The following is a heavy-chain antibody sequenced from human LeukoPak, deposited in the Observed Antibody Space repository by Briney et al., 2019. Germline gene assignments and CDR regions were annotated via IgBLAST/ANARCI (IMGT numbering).Heavy chain of an antibody. CDR1: GGSFSGYY. CDR3: ARDGCSSTSCLDY. V-gene: IGHV4-34*01. Sequence: SETLSLTCAVYGGSFSGYYWSWIRQPPGKGLEWIGEINHSGSTNYNPSLKSRVTISVDTSKNQFSLKLSSVTAADTAVYYCARDGCSSTSCLDYWGQGTLVTVSS. J-gene: IGHJ4*02. D-gene: IGHD2-2*01. CDR2: INHSGST.